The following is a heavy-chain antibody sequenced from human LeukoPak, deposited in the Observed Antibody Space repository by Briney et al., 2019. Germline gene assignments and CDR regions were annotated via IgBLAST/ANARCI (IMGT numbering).Heavy chain of an antibody. V-gene: IGHV4-39*01. CDR3: ARHCDVRSANWFDH. CDR1: DASISSNNCY. J-gene: IGHJ5*02. D-gene: IGHD2-15*01. CDR2: IYYSGSS. Sequence: SETLSLTSTVADASISSNNCYWGWVRQPPGKGLEWIAGIYYSGSSSYTFSLRSSVTISISTSNTQFSLRLTSVTAAATSFYYSARHCDVRSANWFDHWGQGALVTVSS.